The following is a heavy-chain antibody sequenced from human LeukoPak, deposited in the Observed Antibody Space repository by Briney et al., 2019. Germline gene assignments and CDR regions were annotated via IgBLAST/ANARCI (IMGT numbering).Heavy chain of an antibody. J-gene: IGHJ4*02. CDR3: AKGSGWYV. CDR1: GFTFSSYW. CDR2: IKQDESEK. D-gene: IGHD6-19*01. V-gene: IGHV3-7*03. Sequence: PGGSLRLSCAPSGFTFSSYWMSWVRQAPGKGLEWVANIKQDESEKYYVDSVKGRFTISRDNAKNSLYVQMDSLRAEDTAVYYCAKGSGWYVWGQGTLVTVSS.